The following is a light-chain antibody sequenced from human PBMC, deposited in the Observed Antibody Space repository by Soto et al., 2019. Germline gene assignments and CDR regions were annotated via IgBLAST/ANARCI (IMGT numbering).Light chain of an antibody. V-gene: IGLV2-14*01. J-gene: IGLJ1*01. CDR1: SSDAGGYKY. CDR2: EVT. CDR3: SSYTGCSTQNYV. Sequence: QSALTQPASVSGSPGQSISISCTGTSSDAGGYKYVSWYQQYPGKAPKLIIYEVTNRPSGVSNRFSGSKSGNTAALTISGLQAEDAGDYYCSSYTGCSTQNYVFGTGTQLPVL.